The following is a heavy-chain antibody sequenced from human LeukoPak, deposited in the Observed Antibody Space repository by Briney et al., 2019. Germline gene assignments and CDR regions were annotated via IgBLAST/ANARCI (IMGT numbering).Heavy chain of an antibody. CDR1: GYSFTSYW. CDR3: ARGIVEQGNDY. D-gene: IGHD1-26*01. V-gene: IGHV5-51*01. J-gene: IGHJ4*02. CDR2: IYPGDSDT. Sequence: GESLKISCKGSGYSFTSYWIGWVRQMPGKGLEWMGIIYPGDSDTRYSPSFQGQVTISADKSISTAYMELSRLRSDDTAVYYCARGIVEQGNDYWGQGTLVTVSS.